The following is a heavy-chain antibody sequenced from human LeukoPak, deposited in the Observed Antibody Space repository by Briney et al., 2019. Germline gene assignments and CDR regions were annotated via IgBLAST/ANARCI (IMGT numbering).Heavy chain of an antibody. Sequence: PSETLSLTCTVSGGSISSYYWSWIRQPPGKGLEWIGYIYCSGSTNYNPSLKSRVTISVDTSKNQFSLKLSSVTAADTAVYYCARAGYCSSTSCYFGYYYYGMDVWGQGTTVTVSS. CDR1: GGSISSYY. CDR3: ARAGYCSSTSCYFGYYYYGMDV. CDR2: IYCSGST. V-gene: IGHV4-59*01. J-gene: IGHJ6*02. D-gene: IGHD2-2*01.